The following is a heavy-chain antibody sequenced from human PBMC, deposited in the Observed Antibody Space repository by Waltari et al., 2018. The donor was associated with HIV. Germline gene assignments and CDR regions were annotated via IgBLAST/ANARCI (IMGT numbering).Heavy chain of an antibody. D-gene: IGHD6-19*01. V-gene: IGHV1-2*02. CDR3: ARDQGGIAVAGTPGDY. CDR2: INPNRGGT. Sequence: QVQLVQSGAEVKKPGASVKVSCKASGYTFTGYYMHWVRQAPGQGLEWMGWINPNRGGTNYAQKVQGRVTMTRDTSISTAYMELSRLRSDDTAVYYCARDQGGIAVAGTPGDYWGQGTLVTVSS. J-gene: IGHJ4*02. CDR1: GYTFTGYY.